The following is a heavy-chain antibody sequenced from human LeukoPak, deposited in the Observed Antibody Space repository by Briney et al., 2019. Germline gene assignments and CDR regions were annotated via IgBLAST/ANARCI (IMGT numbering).Heavy chain of an antibody. J-gene: IGHJ4*02. D-gene: IGHD1-26*01. CDR3: AKDFSVKWELLIGH. V-gene: IGHV3-30*02. Sequence: GGSLRLSCAASGFSFSNYGMHWVRQAPGKGLEWAAFIRYDGSKKYYADSVKGRFTISRDKSKNTLSLQMNSLRAEDTAVYYCAKDFSVKWELLIGHWGQGTLVTVSS. CDR1: GFSFSNYG. CDR2: IRYDGSKK.